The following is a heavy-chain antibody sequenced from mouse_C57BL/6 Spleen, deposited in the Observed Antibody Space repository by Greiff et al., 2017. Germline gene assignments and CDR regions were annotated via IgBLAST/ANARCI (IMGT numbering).Heavy chain of an antibody. CDR2: IHPNSGST. CDR1: GYTFTSYW. V-gene: IGHV1-64*01. J-gene: IGHJ2*01. CDR3: ARSGDSSEDDY. Sequence: QVQLQQPGAELVKPGASVKLSCKASGYTFTSYWMHWVKQRPGQGLEWIGMIHPNSGSTNYNEKFKSTATLTVDKSSSTAYMQLRSLTSEASAVYYFARSGDSSEDDYWGQGTTLTVSS. D-gene: IGHD3-3*01.